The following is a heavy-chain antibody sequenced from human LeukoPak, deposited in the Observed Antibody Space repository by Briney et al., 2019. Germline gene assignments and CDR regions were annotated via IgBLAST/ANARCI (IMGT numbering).Heavy chain of an antibody. CDR1: GFTFSTYS. D-gene: IGHD1-14*01. V-gene: IGHV3-21*01. Sequence: GGSLKLSWAASGFTFSTYSMNWVRQAPGKGREWVSSIITSSTYIYYADSVKGRFTISRDNAKNSLYLQMNSLRAEDTAVYYCARHEPVITLSSYYYGMDVWGPGTTVTVSS. CDR3: ARHEPVITLSSYYYGMDV. CDR2: IITSSTYI. J-gene: IGHJ6*02.